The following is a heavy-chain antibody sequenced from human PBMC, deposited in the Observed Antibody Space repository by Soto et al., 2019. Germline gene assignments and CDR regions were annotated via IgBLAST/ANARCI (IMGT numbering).Heavy chain of an antibody. J-gene: IGHJ6*03. CDR1: GGSISSYY. V-gene: IGHV4-59*08. D-gene: IGHD3-10*01. CDR3: ARRVSEMVRGVRTDHYYYYYYMDV. CDR2: IYYSGST. Sequence: QVQLQESGPGLVKPSETLSLTCTVSGGSISSYYWSWIRQPPGKGLEWIGYIYYSGSTNYNPSPQSRVTRSVDTSKNQFSLKLSSVTAADTAVYYCARRVSEMVRGVRTDHYYYYYYMDVWGKGTTVTVSS.